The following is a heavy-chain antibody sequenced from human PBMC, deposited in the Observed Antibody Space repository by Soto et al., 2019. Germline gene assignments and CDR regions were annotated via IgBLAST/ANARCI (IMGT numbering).Heavy chain of an antibody. CDR3: AGRGIAVAGAYFDY. CDR2: ISGSGGTT. J-gene: IGHJ4*02. CDR1: GFTFSSYA. Sequence: GGSLRLSCAASGFTFSSYAMSWVRQAPGKGLEWVSAISGSGGTTYYADSVKGRFTISRDNSKNTLYLQMNSLKAEDTAVYYCAGRGIAVAGAYFDYWGQGTLVTVSS. V-gene: IGHV3-23*01. D-gene: IGHD6-19*01.